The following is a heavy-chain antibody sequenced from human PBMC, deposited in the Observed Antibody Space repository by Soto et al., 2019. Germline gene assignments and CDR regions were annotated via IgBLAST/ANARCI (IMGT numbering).Heavy chain of an antibody. J-gene: IGHJ6*03. V-gene: IGHV4-59*01. CDR3: ARKGAAASSPPYSMDV. CDR1: GGSISPYY. CDR2: VYYSGNT. Sequence: SETLSLTCTVSGGSISPYYWSWIRQPPGKGLEWIGYVYYSGNTNYNPSLESRVTISVDTSRNRFSLNLTSATAADTAVYYCARKGAAASSPPYSMDVWGRGTGVT. D-gene: IGHD6-13*01.